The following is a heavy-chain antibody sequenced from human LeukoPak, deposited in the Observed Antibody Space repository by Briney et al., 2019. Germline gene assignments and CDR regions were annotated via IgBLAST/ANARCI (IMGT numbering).Heavy chain of an antibody. J-gene: IGHJ4*02. V-gene: IGHV3-48*03. CDR1: GFTFSSYE. CDR2: ISSSGSTI. Sequence: PGGSLRLSCAASGFTFSSYEMNWVRQAPRKGLEWVSYISSSGSTIYYADSVKGRFTISRDNAKNSLYLQMNSLRAEDTAVYYCARDLQVRYFDGAPEYWGQETLVTVSS. D-gene: IGHD3-9*01. CDR3: ARDLQVRYFDGAPEY.